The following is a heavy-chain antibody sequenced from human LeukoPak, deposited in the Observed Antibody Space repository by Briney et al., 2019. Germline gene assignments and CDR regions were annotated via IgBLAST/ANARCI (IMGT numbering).Heavy chain of an antibody. Sequence: GSSVTLSCTASVATFSSYTISCVRQAPGHRLEWRGRFIPILGIADYAQNIPSRVTITADKSTSTDYMELSSLRSEDTAVYYCAGDPPCLVGYCSGGSCYQNWFDPWGQGTLVTVSS. CDR2: FIPILGIA. V-gene: IGHV1-69*04. CDR3: AGDPPCLVGYCSGGSCYQNWFDP. J-gene: IGHJ5*02. D-gene: IGHD2-15*01. CDR1: VATFSSYT.